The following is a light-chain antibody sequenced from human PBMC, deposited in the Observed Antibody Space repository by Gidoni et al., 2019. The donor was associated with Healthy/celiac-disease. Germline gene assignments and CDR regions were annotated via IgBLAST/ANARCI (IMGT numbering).Light chain of an antibody. CDR3: QQLNSYPRT. Sequence: DIQLTQSPSFLSASVGDRVTITCRASQGISSYLAWYQQKPGKAPKLLIYAASTLQSGVPSRFSGSGSGTEFTLTISSLQPEGFATYYCQQLNSYPRTFGQGTKVEIK. CDR2: AAS. CDR1: QGISSY. V-gene: IGKV1-9*01. J-gene: IGKJ1*01.